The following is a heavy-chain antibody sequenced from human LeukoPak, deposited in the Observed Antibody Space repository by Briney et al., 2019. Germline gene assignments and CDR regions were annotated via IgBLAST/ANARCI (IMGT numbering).Heavy chain of an antibody. V-gene: IGHV3-30*03. Sequence: GGSLRLSCAASGFTFSSYGMHWVRQAPGKGLEWLAVISYDGSNKYYADSVKGRFTISRDNSKNTLYLQMNSLRAEDTAVYYCARHKDMRTTLTPFDYWGQGTLVTVSS. CDR1: GFTFSSYG. CDR2: ISYDGSNK. D-gene: IGHD4-17*01. J-gene: IGHJ4*02. CDR3: ARHKDMRTTLTPFDY.